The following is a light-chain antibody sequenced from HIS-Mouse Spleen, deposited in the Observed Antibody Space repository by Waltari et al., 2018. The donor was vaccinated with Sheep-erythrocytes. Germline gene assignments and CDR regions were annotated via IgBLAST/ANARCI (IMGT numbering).Light chain of an antibody. CDR3: CSYAGSYNHV. J-gene: IGLJ1*01. CDR2: DVS. CDR1: SSDVVGYNY. Sequence: HSALTQPRAVSGSPGQSVTISCTGTSSDVVGYNYVSWYQQHPVKAPNLMIYDVSNRPSGVPDRFSGSKSGDTASLTISGLQAEDEADYYCCSYAGSYNHVFATGTKVTVL. V-gene: IGLV2-11*01.